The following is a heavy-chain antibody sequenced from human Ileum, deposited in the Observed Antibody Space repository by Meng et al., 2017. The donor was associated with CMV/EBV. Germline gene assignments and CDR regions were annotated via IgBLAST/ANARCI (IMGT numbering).Heavy chain of an antibody. V-gene: IGHV4-4*07. CDR1: GGSISTYC. D-gene: IGHD3-10*01. Sequence: VQLQASGPGLVRPSVTLSLICTVSGGSISTYCWNWIRQSAGKRLEWIGRICGTGTIQYNPSFKSRLTLSLDTSKSQFSLRLTSVTAADTAVYFCARRVREVRERSWENWLTPWGQGILVTVSS. J-gene: IGHJ5*02. CDR2: ICGTGTI. CDR3: ARRVREVRERSWENWLTP.